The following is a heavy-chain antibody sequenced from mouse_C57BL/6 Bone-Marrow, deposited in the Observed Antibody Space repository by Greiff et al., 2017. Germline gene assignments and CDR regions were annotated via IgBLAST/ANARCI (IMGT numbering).Heavy chain of an antibody. CDR1: GYTFTSYW. J-gene: IGHJ4*01. CDR3: AISFITTVVATYYYAMDY. Sequence: VQLQQPGAELVKPGASVKVSCKASGYTFTSYWMHWVKQRPGQGLEWIGRIHPSDSDTNYNQKFKGKATLTVDKSSSTAYMQLSSLTSEDSAVYYCAISFITTVVATYYYAMDYWGQGTSVTVSS. V-gene: IGHV1-74*01. D-gene: IGHD1-1*01. CDR2: IHPSDSDT.